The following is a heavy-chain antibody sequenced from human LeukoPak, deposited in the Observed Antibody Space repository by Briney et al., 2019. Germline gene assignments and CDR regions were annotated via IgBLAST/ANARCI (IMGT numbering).Heavy chain of an antibody. CDR2: IYYSGST. D-gene: IGHD3-3*01. V-gene: IGHV4-39*01. J-gene: IGHJ5*02. CDR3: ARHDDAIFGVVTRFDP. CDR1: GGSISSSSYY. Sequence: SETLSLTCTVSGGSISSSSYYWGWIRQPPGKGLEWIGSIYYSGSTYYNPSLKSRVTISVDTSRNQFSLKLTSVTAADTAMYYCARHDDAIFGVVTRFDPWGQGTLVTVSS.